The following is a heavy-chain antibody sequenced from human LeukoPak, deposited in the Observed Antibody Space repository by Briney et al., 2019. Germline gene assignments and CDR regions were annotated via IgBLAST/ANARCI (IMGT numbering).Heavy chain of an antibody. CDR2: INHSGST. V-gene: IGHV4-34*01. CDR3: ARGLRFAITGPPNWFDP. Sequence: KPSETLSLTCPVYGGSFSGYYWSWIRQPPGKGLEWIGEINHSGSTNYNPSLKSRVTISVDTSKNQFSLKLSSVTAADTAVYYCARGLRFAITGPPNWFDPWGQGTLVTVSS. CDR1: GGSFSGYY. J-gene: IGHJ5*02. D-gene: IGHD1-20*01.